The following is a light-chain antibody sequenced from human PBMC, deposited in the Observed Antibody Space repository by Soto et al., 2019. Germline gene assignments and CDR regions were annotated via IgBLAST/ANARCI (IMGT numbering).Light chain of an antibody. CDR1: SSDVGGYNY. V-gene: IGLV2-14*01. CDR3: SFYTSSSTLGV. CDR2: DVS. Sequence: QSVLTQPASVSGSPGQSITISCTGTSSDVGGYNYVSWYQQHPGKAPKLMIYDVSNRPSGVSNRFSGSKSGNTASLTISGLQSEDDSYYYFSFYTSSSTLGVFGIGIKVT. J-gene: IGLJ1*01.